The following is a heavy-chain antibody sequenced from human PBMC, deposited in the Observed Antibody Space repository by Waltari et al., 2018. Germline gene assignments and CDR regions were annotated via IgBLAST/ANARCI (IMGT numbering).Heavy chain of an antibody. Sequence: QVQLQQWGAGLLKPSETLSLTCAVHGGSSSGYYWSWIRQPPGKGLEWIGEINHSGSANYNPSLKSRVTISVDTSKNQFSLKLSSVTAADTAVYYCARALGFGSSSGRIDFWGQGTLVTVSS. CDR2: INHSGSA. CDR3: ARALGFGSSSGRIDF. J-gene: IGHJ4*02. CDR1: GGSSSGYY. D-gene: IGHD1-26*01. V-gene: IGHV4-34*01.